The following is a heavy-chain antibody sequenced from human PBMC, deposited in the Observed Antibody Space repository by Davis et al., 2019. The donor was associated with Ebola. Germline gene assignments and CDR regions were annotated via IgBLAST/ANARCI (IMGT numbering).Heavy chain of an antibody. J-gene: IGHJ4*02. CDR3: ARDTGVTNFDY. CDR1: GYTFTNYY. D-gene: IGHD7-27*01. CDR2: INPNSGGT. V-gene: IGHV1-2*06. Sequence: ASVKVSCKASGYTFTNYYMHWVRQAPGQGLEWMGRINPNSGGTNYAQKLQGRVTMTTDTSTSTAYMELRSLRSDDTAVYYCARDTGVTNFDYWGQGTLVTVSS.